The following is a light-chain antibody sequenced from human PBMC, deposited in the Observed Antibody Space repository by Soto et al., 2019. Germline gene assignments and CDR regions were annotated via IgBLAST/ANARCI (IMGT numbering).Light chain of an antibody. CDR2: EFR. V-gene: IGLV2-8*01. CDR3: SSYAGSNNVI. J-gene: IGLJ2*01. CDR1: ANNIGGYNF. Sequence: QSALTQPPSASGSPGQSVTISCTGAANNIGGYNFVSWYQQHPGKAPKLIISEFREWPSGVPDRFSGSKSGNTASLTVSGLQAEDEADYYCSSYAGSNNVIFGGGTKVTVL.